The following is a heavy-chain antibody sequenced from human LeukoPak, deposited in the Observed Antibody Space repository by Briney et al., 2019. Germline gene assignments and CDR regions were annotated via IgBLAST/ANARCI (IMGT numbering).Heavy chain of an antibody. CDR2: IYYSGSS. V-gene: IGHV4-39*01. Sequence: PSETLSLTCIVSGGSISSSSYYWGWIRQPLGEGLEWIGTIYYSGSSYYNPSLSSRVTISVDTSENQFSLKLSSVTAADTAVYYCARGPYYDFWSGYYNGRGNWFDPWGQGTLVTVSS. J-gene: IGHJ5*02. CDR1: GGSISSSSYY. CDR3: ARGPYYDFWSGYYNGRGNWFDP. D-gene: IGHD3-3*01.